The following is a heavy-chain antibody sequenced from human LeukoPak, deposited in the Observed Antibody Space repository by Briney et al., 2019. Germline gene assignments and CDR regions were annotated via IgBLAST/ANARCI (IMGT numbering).Heavy chain of an antibody. Sequence: GASVKVSCKASGGTFTSYGISWVRQAPGQGLEWMGWISAYNGNTNYAQKLQGRVTMTTDTSTSTAYMELRSLRSDDTAVYYCARDRPGFLTTVTTGQLFDYWGQGTLVTVSS. CDR3: ARDRPGFLTTVTTGQLFDY. CDR1: GGTFTSYG. J-gene: IGHJ4*02. CDR2: ISAYNGNT. D-gene: IGHD4-17*01. V-gene: IGHV1-18*01.